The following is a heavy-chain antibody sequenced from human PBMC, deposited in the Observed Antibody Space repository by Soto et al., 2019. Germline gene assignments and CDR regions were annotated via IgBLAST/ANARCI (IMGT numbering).Heavy chain of an antibody. CDR1: GYTFTSYA. D-gene: IGHD3-22*01. V-gene: IGHV1-3*01. CDR2: INAGNGNT. J-gene: IGHJ4*02. Sequence: SVKVSCKASGYTFTSYAMHWVRQAPGQRLEWMGWINAGNGNTKYSQKFQGRVTITRDTSASTAYMELSSLRSEDTAVYYCARSRGRWLFGYFDYWGQGTLVTVSS. CDR3: ARSRGRWLFGYFDY.